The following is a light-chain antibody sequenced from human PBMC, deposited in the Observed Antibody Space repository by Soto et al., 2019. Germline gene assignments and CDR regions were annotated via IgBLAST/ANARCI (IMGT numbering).Light chain of an antibody. J-gene: IGKJ2*01. Sequence: DSVLTQTPLSSPVTLGQPASFSFRTSQSLVDSDGYTYLSWLHQRPGQPQRLLLYKVSSRFPGVPDRVSGSGAVTDFTLTLNRVEAEDVGVYYCMQSTHFPHTFGQGTKLEIK. CDR3: MQSTHFPHT. CDR1: QSLVDSDGYTY. V-gene: IGKV2-24*01. CDR2: KVS.